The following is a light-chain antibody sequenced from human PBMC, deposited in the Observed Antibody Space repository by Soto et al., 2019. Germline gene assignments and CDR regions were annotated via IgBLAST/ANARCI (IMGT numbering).Light chain of an antibody. Sequence: QSALTQPRSVSGSPGQSVTIYCTGTDSDVGTYNYVSWYQQHPGKAPKLMIYDVTKRPSGVPDRFSGSKSGNTASLTISGLQAEDEADYYCFSYAGYYTLLFGGGTTLTVL. J-gene: IGLJ2*01. V-gene: IGLV2-11*01. CDR3: FSYAGYYTLL. CDR2: DVT. CDR1: DSDVGTYNY.